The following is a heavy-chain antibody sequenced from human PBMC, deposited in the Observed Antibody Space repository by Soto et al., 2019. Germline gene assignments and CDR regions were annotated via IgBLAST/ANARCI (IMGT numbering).Heavy chain of an antibody. D-gene: IGHD1-1*01. J-gene: IGHJ5*02. CDR2: INHSGST. V-gene: IGHV4-34*01. CDR3: ARDPQGTGATTGQDWFDP. CDR1: GGSFSGYY. Sequence: QVQLQQWGAGLLKPSETLSLTCAVYGGSFSGYYWSWIRQPPGKGLEWIGEINHSGSTNYNPSLKSRVPISVDTSKNQFSLKLSSVTAADTAVYYCARDPQGTGATTGQDWFDPWGQGTLVTVSS.